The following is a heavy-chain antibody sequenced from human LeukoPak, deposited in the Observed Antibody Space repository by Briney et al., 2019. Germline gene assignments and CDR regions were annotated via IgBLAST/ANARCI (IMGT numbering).Heavy chain of an antibody. CDR1: GFTFSTYA. Sequence: GGSLRLSCAASGFTFSTYAMSWVRQAPGKGLEWVSAISGSDDNTYYAGSVKGRFTISRDNSKNTLYLQMNSLRAEDTAVYYCTKDHWDCWGQGTLVTVSS. D-gene: IGHD1-1*01. CDR3: TKDHWDC. V-gene: IGHV3-23*01. J-gene: IGHJ4*02. CDR2: ISGSDDNT.